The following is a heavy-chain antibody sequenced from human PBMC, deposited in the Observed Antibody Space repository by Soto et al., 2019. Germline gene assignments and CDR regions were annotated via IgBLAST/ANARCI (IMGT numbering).Heavy chain of an antibody. V-gene: IGHV3-23*04. D-gene: IGHD1-26*01. J-gene: IGHJ4*02. CDR3: AKALVGEVGATDY. CDR1: GYTFSNYA. Sequence: VQLVQSGAEVKKPGASVKVSCKASGYTFSNYAMSWVRQAPGKGLEWVSAITRTDSTYYADSVKGRFTISRDNSRNTLYLQMNSLGAEDAALYYCAKALVGEVGATDYWGQGTLVTVSS. CDR2: ITRTDST.